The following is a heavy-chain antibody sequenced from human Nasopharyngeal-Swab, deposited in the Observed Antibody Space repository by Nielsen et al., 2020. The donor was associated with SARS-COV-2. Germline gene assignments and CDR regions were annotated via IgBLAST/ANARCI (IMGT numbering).Heavy chain of an antibody. CDR3: ARAGKIQLWFNSLYYFDY. CDR1: GYTFTGYY. CDR2: ISAYNGNT. Sequence: ASVKVSCKASGYTFTGYYMHWVRQAPRQGLEWMGWISAYNGNTNYAQKFQGRVTMTRNTSISTAYMELSSLRSEDTAVYYCARAGKIQLWFNSLYYFDYWGQGTLVTVSS. D-gene: IGHD5-18*01. J-gene: IGHJ4*02. V-gene: IGHV1-2*02.